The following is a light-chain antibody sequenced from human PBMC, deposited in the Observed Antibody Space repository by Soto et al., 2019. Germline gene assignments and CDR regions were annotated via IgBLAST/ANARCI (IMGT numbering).Light chain of an antibody. Sequence: QSALTQPRSVSGSLGHSVTISCTGTSSDVGGYNYVSWYQHHPGKAPKIVIYDVYKWPPGVSDRFSGSKSGNTASLTISGLQAEDEADYYCCSYEGTHDSVVFGGGTKLTVL. CDR3: CSYEGTHDSVV. V-gene: IGLV2-11*01. CDR1: SSDVGGYNY. CDR2: DVY. J-gene: IGLJ2*01.